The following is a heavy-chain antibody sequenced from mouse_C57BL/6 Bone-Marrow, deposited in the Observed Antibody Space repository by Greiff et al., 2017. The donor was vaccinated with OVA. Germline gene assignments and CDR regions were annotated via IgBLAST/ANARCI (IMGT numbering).Heavy chain of an antibody. J-gene: IGHJ2*01. CDR3: ARSLWNVTGKYFDY. V-gene: IGHV1-15*01. CDR1: GYTFTDYE. Sequence: VQLQQSGAELVRPGASVTLSCKASGYTFTDYEMHWVKQTPVHGLEWIGAIDPETGGTAYNQKLKGKAILTADKSSSTAYMELRRQTSEDSAVSYCARSLWNVTGKYFDYWGQGTTLTVSS. D-gene: IGHD4-1*01. CDR2: IDPETGGT.